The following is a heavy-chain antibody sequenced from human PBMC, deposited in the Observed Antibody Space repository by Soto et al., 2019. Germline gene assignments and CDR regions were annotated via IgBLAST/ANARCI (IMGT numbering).Heavy chain of an antibody. V-gene: IGHV3-30*18. J-gene: IGHJ6*02. Sequence: PGGSLRLSCAASGFTFSSYGMHWVRQAPGRGLEWVAVISYDGSNKYYADSVKGRFTISRDNSKNTLYLQMNSLRAEDTAVYYCAKDLRGLLRYYYYGMDVWGQGTTVTVSS. D-gene: IGHD1-26*01. CDR1: GFTFSSYG. CDR2: ISYDGSNK. CDR3: AKDLRGLLRYYYYGMDV.